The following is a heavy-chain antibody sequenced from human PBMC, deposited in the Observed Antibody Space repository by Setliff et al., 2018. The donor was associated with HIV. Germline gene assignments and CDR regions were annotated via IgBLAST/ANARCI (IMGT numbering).Heavy chain of an antibody. Sequence: PGESPKISCKGSGYSFTSYWIGWVRQMPGKGLEWMGIIYPGDSDTRYSPSFQGQVTISADKSISTAYLQWSSLKASDTAMYYCARVLYHSSSDPPGYYYYGMDVWGQGTTVTVSS. V-gene: IGHV5-51*01. J-gene: IGHJ6*02. CDR2: IYPGDSDT. D-gene: IGHD6-6*01. CDR1: GYSFTSYW. CDR3: ARVLYHSSSDPPGYYYYGMDV.